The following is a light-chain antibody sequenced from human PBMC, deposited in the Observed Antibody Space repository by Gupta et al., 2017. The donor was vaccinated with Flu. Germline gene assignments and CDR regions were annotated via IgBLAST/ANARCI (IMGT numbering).Light chain of an antibody. CDR2: EDN. CDR3: QSYDSNNYWV. J-gene: IGLJ3*02. V-gene: IGLV6-57*01. CDR1: SGSIASNY. Sequence: VTISCTRSSGSIASNYVQWYQQRPGSSPTTVIYEDNQRPSGVPDRFSGSIDSSSNSASLTISGLKTEDEADYYCQSYDSNNYWVFGGGTKLTVL.